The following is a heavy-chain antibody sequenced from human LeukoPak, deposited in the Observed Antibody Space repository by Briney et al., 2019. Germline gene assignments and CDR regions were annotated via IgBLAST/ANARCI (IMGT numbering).Heavy chain of an antibody. CDR1: GGSFSGYY. CDR3: ARGRRSIVGATFGWFWFDP. V-gene: IGHV4-34*01. D-gene: IGHD1-26*01. J-gene: IGHJ5*02. CDR2: IYYSGST. Sequence: PSETLSLTCAVYGGSFSGYYWGWIRQPPGKGLEWIGSIYYSGSTYYNPSLKSRVTISVDTSKNQFSLKLSSVTAADTAVYYCARGRRSIVGATFGWFWFDPWGQGTLVTVSS.